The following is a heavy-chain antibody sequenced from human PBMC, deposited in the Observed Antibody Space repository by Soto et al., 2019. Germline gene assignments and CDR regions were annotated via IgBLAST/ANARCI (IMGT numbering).Heavy chain of an antibody. J-gene: IGHJ4*02. D-gene: IGHD7-27*01. CDR2: ISNDGSKT. V-gene: IGHV3-30-3*02. CDR3: AKDHPFQPGDLGAAFDY. CDR1: GFTFSSYT. Sequence: QVQLVESGGGVVQPGRSLRLSCVASGFTFSSYTMQLVRQAPGRGLEWVAVISNDGSKTHFADSVKGRFSISRDNSKNTLHLQMDSLRAEDTAVYHCAKDHPFQPGDLGAAFDYWGQGTRVTVSS.